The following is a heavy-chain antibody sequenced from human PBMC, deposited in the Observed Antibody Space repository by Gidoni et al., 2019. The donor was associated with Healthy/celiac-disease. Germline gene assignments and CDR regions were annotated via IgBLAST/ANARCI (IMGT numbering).Heavy chain of an antibody. CDR3: ARDMSSSWLEGIDY. CDR1: GFTFSSYG. CDR2: IWYDGSNT. D-gene: IGHD6-13*01. Sequence: QVQLVESGGGVVQPGRSLSISCAASGFTFSSYGMHWVRQAPGKGLEWVEFIWYDGSNTYYADSVKGRFTISRDNSKNTLYLQMNSLRAEDTAVYYCARDMSSSWLEGIDYWGQGTLVTVSS. J-gene: IGHJ4*02. V-gene: IGHV3-33*01.